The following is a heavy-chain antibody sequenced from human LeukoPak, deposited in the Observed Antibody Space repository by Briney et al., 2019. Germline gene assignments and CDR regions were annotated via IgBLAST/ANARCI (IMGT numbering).Heavy chain of an antibody. D-gene: IGHD6-13*01. CDR2: IYYSGST. CDR1: GGSISSNNYY. CDR3: ARRSSSWSSFFDY. J-gene: IGHJ4*02. Sequence: SETLSLTCTVSGGSISSNNYYWGWIRQPPGKGLEWIASIYYSGSTYYNPSLKSRVTISVDTSKNQFSLKLSSVTAADTAVYYCARRSSSWSSFFDYWGQGTLVIVSS. V-gene: IGHV4-39*01.